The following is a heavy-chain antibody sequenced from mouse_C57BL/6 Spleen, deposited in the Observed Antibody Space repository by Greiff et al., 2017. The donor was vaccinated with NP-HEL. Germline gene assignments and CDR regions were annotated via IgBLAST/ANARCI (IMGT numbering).Heavy chain of an antibody. Sequence: EVQLQQSGPELVKPGASVKISCKASGYTFTDYYMNWVKQSHGKSLEWIGDINPNNGGTSYNQKFKGKATLTVDKSSSTAYMELRSLTSEDSAVYYCAREGYDYAMDYWGQGTSVTVSS. CDR2: INPNNGGT. D-gene: IGHD2-2*01. J-gene: IGHJ4*01. CDR1: GYTFTDYY. CDR3: AREGYDYAMDY. V-gene: IGHV1-26*01.